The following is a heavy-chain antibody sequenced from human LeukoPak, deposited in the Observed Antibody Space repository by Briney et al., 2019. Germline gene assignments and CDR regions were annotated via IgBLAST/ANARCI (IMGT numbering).Heavy chain of an antibody. CDR1: GYTFTSYG. CDR3: ARALYSGGDYVQPAGYWFDP. J-gene: IGHJ5*02. CDR2: INPNSGVA. Sequence: GASVKVSCKASGYTFTSYGISWVRQAPGQGLEWMGWINPNSGVANYAQKFQGRVTMTRDTSISTAYMELSRLRSDDTAVYYCARALYSGGDYVQPAGYWFDPWGQGTLVTVSS. V-gene: IGHV1-2*02. D-gene: IGHD4-17*01.